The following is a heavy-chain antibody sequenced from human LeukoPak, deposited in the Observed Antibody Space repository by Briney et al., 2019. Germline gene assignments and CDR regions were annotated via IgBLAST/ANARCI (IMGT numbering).Heavy chain of an antibody. CDR1: RYSFTGYF. CDR2: INPSSGGT. D-gene: IGHD1-26*01. V-gene: IGHV1-2*02. CDR3: ARVRESGSYHDAFDI. J-gene: IGHJ3*02. Sequence: ASVKVSCKAGRYSFTGYFMNWVRQAPGQGLEWMGWINPSSGGTDYAQKFQGRVTMTRDTSISTAYMELRLRSDDTAVYYCARVRESGSYHDAFDIWGQGTMVTVSS.